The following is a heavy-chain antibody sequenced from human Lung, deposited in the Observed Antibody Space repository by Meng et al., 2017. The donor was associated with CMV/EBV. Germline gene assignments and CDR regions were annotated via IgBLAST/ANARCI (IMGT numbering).Heavy chain of an antibody. J-gene: IGHJ5*02. D-gene: IGHD5-18*01. V-gene: IGHV3-23*01. CDR2: ISGSVGNT. CDR1: GFPLRSYA. Sequence: SGFPLRSYAMSWVRQAPGKGLEWVSSISGSVGNTYYADSVKGRFTISRDNSGDTLYMQMSSLRAEDTAVYYCAREEAMVGYYTNWFDAWGQGALITVSS. CDR3: AREEAMVGYYTNWFDA.